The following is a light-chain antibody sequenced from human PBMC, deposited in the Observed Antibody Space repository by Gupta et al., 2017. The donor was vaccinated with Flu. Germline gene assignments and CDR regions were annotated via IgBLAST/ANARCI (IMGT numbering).Light chain of an antibody. CDR2: DNS. Sequence: SLELTQSPAVSVAPGQTARITCGGNNIGIKSVHWYQLKTGQAPVRVVHDNSDRPSGIPDRFSASNSGNTATLTINRVEAGDEADDYCQVSDTSSDPVIFGGGTKLTVL. CDR1: NIGIKS. V-gene: IGLV3-21*02. J-gene: IGLJ2*01. CDR3: QVSDTSSDPVI.